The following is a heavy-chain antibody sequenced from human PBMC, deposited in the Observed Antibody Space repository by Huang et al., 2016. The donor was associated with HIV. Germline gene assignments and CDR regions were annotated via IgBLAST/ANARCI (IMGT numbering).Heavy chain of an antibody. CDR2: IYYRGSTS. V-gene: IGHV4-61*01. CDR3: AMAYYYGSGSDSSYNSYYGMDV. CDR1: GGSVRSGSYF. D-gene: IGHD3-10*01. J-gene: IGHJ6*02. Sequence: QVQLQESGPGLVKPSETLSLTCSVSGGSVRSGSYFWSWIRPPPGKAREWIGYIYYRGSTSNYTPTLKSRARILVDTSKNQFSLELNAVTAADTGVYYCAMAYYYGSGSDSSYNSYYGMDVWGQGTTVTVSS.